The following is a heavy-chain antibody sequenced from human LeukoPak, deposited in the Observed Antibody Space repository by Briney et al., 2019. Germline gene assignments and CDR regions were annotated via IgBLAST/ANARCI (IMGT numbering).Heavy chain of an antibody. V-gene: IGHV3-23*01. CDR2: ISGAGP. CDR1: GFTFSNYA. J-gene: IGHJ1*01. Sequence: GGSLRLSCAASGFTFSNYALTWVRQAPGRGLEWVSSISGAGPYYADSVKGRFSISRDDYKNTLYLQMSNLRAEDTAVYYCARDPNGNYVGAFDFQRWGQGTLVTVSS. D-gene: IGHD4-17*01. CDR3: ARDPNGNYVGAFDFQR.